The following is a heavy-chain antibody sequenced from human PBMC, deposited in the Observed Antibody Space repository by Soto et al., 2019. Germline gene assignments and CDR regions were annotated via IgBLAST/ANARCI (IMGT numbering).Heavy chain of an antibody. Sequence: EVQLVESGGGLVQPGGSLRLSCAASGFPFSIYSMNWVRQAPGKGLEWSSYITSDTNTIKYADSVKGRFTISRDNAKILVYLHMNSLRDADTAVYFCARSVEGHFDYWGQGTVVTVSS. CDR1: GFPFSIYS. J-gene: IGHJ4*02. V-gene: IGHV3-48*02. CDR3: ARSVEGHFDY. D-gene: IGHD6-19*01. CDR2: ITSDTNTI.